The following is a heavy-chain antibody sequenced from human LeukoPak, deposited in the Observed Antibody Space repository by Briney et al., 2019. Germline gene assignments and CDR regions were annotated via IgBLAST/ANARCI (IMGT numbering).Heavy chain of an antibody. CDR1: GGSISSYS. CDR2: MYDSGSA. Sequence: SETLSLTCTVSGGSISSYSWSWIRQPPGKGLEWIGYMYDSGSANYNPSLTSRTSLSMDMSKNQVSLILTSVTAADTAMYYCAASGSSWWEGYFHDWGQGTLVSVSS. V-gene: IGHV4-59*01. D-gene: IGHD6-13*01. CDR3: AASGSSWWEGYFHD. J-gene: IGHJ1*01.